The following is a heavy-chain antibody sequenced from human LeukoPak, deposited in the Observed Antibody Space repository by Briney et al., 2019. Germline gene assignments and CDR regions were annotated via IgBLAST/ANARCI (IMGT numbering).Heavy chain of an antibody. V-gene: IGHV3-7*01. D-gene: IGHD2-2*01. CDR1: GFTFSSYW. CDR2: IKQEESEK. J-gene: IGHJ4*02. CDR3: AGAYCSSTSCFDY. Sequence: GGPLTHSCAASGFTFSSYWMSWLRQAPGKGLDWVANIKQEESEKYYVDSVMCRFTISRDHAKNSLYLQMNSLRAEDTAVYYCAGAYCSSTSCFDYWGQGTLVTVSS.